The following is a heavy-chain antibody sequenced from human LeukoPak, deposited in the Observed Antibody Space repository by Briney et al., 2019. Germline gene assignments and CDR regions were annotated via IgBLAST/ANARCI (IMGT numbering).Heavy chain of an antibody. D-gene: IGHD1-26*01. CDR1: GFTFGDYA. Sequence: GGSLRLSCTHSGFTFGDYAMNWVRQAPGRGLEWLSFISESGSVVFYADSVKGRFTISRDNAKSSLYLDMNSLRAEDTAIYYCASRVVGARFDYWGQGTLVTVSS. CDR2: ISESGSVV. V-gene: IGHV3-48*03. CDR3: ASRVVGARFDY. J-gene: IGHJ4*02.